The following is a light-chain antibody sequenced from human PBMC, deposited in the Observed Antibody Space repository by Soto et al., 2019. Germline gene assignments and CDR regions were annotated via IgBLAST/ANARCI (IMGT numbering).Light chain of an antibody. V-gene: IGLV3-21*02. CDR2: DDS. J-gene: IGLJ1*01. CDR1: NIGGKS. Sequence: SYELSQPPSVSVAPGQTASITCGRNNIGGKSVHWHKQKAGQAPVLVVYDDSDRPAGIPERFSGSNSGNTATLTISRVEAGDEADYYCQVWDSNNDHYVFGTGTKVTVL. CDR3: QVWDSNNDHYV.